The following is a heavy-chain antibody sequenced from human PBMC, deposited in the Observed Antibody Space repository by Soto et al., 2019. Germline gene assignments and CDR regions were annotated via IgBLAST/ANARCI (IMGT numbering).Heavy chain of an antibody. J-gene: IGHJ4*02. CDR2: ISFDGSNK. V-gene: IGHV3-30-3*01. CDR3: ARVDWAVGATIPSGFDY. D-gene: IGHD1-26*01. Sequence: QVQLVESGGGVVQPGRSLRLSCEVSGFTFSSYAMHWVRQAPGKGLEWVAVISFDGSNKYYADSVKGRITISRDNSENTLYLQMNSLRAEDTAVYYCARVDWAVGATIPSGFDYWGQGTLVTVSS. CDR1: GFTFSSYA.